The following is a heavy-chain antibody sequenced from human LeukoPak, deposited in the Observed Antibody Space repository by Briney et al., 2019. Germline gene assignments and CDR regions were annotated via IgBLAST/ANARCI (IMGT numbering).Heavy chain of an antibody. CDR1: GFTFSSYA. Sequence: GGSLRLSCAASGFTFSSYAMHWVRQAPGKGLEWVAVISYDGSNKYYADSVKGRFTISRDNPKNTLYLQMNSLRAEDTAVYYCARELDWPQNYYFDYWGQGTLVTVSS. CDR2: ISYDGSNK. J-gene: IGHJ4*02. V-gene: IGHV3-30-3*01. D-gene: IGHD3-9*01. CDR3: ARELDWPQNYYFDY.